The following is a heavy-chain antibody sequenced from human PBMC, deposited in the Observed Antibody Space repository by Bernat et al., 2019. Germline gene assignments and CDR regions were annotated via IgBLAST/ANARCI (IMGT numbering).Heavy chain of an antibody. CDR3: AREAYDDIWGSYRPPNYFDY. Sequence: QVQLQQWGAELLKPSETLSLTCAVYGGSFSGYYWSGIRQPPGKGLEWIGEINHSGSTNCNPSLKSRVTISVDTSKNQFSLRLTSVTAADTAVYYCAREAYDDIWGSYRPPNYFDYWARECWSPSPQ. J-gene: IGHJ4*02. V-gene: IGHV4-34*01. CDR1: GGSFSGYY. D-gene: IGHD3-16*02. CDR2: INHSGST.